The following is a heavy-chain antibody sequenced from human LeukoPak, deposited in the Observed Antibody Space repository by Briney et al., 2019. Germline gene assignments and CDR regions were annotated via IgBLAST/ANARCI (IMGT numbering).Heavy chain of an antibody. D-gene: IGHD2/OR15-2a*01. J-gene: IGHJ6*02. Sequence: GGSLRLSCAASGFTFSTYAMNWVRQAPGKGLEWVAVISHDGSNQYYADSVKGRFTISRDNSKNMLFLQMHSLRDEDTAVYYCARVRGYCASTTCLILYGMDVWGQGTTVTVSS. CDR1: GFTFSTYA. V-gene: IGHV3-30*04. CDR2: ISHDGSNQ. CDR3: ARVRGYCASTTCLILYGMDV.